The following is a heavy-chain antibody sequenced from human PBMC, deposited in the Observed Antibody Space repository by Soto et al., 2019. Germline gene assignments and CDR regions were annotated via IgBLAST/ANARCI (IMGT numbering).Heavy chain of an antibody. CDR3: ASRPQPGGNYYYYYGMDV. CDR1: GFPFSDFG. Sequence: PGGSLRLSCVASGFPFSDFGMHWVRQAPGKGLEWVATIWYDGSSEFHAASVKGRFAISRDNSRNTLYLQMNSLRAEDTAVYYCASRPQPGGNYYYYYGMDVWGQGTTVTVSS. J-gene: IGHJ6*02. CDR2: IWYDGSSE. V-gene: IGHV3-33*01. D-gene: IGHD2-15*01.